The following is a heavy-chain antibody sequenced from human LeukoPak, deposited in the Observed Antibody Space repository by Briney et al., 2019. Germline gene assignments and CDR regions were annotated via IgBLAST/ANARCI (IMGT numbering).Heavy chain of an antibody. CDR3: ARVITIFGVVQHYFDY. J-gene: IGHJ4*02. D-gene: IGHD3-3*01. V-gene: IGHV3-48*01. Sequence: PGGSLRLSCAASGFTFSSYSMNWVRQAPGKGLEWVSYISSSSSTIYYADSVKGRFTISRDNAKNSLYLQMNSLRAEDTAVYYCARVITIFGVVQHYFDYWGQGTLVTVSS. CDR1: GFTFSSYS. CDR2: ISSSSSTI.